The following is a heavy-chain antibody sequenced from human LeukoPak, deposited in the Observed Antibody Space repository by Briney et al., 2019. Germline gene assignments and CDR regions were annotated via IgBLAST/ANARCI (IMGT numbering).Heavy chain of an antibody. D-gene: IGHD3-16*01. J-gene: IGHJ4*02. CDR2: IYYSGST. CDR3: ARVRYAWLPFDY. CDR1: GGSMCSYY. V-gene: IGHV4-59*01. Sequence: SETPSLTSTVSGGSMCSYYWSWIRRPPGQGLEWIGYIYYSGSTNYNPALNSPATISVDTSNNQFTLNLSSVTAADTAVYYGARVRYAWLPFDYWGQGTLVTVSS.